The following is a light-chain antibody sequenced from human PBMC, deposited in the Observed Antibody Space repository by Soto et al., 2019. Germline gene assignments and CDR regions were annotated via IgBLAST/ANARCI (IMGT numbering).Light chain of an antibody. J-gene: IGKJ1*01. CDR1: QSVSSSY. Sequence: EIVLTQSPGTLSLSPGERATLSCRASQSVSSSYLAWYQQKPGQAPRLLIYGASSRATGIPDRFSGSGSGTDFTLTISRLEPEDFAVYYCQYRWTFGQGTKVEIK. CDR3: QYRWT. CDR2: GAS. V-gene: IGKV3-20*01.